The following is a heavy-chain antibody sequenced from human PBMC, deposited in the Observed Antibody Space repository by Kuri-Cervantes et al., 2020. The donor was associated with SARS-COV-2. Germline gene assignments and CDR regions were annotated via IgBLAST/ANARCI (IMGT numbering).Heavy chain of an antibody. D-gene: IGHD3-10*01. CDR3: ARVGSGSYYFDY. CDR1: GFPFSSYS. Sequence: GGSLRLSCAASGFPFSSYSMNWVRQAPGKGLEWVSSISSSSSYIYYADSVKGRFTISRDNAKNSLYLQMNSLRAGDTALYHCARVGSGSYYFDYWGQGTLVTVSS. J-gene: IGHJ4*02. V-gene: IGHV3-21*04. CDR2: ISSSSSYI.